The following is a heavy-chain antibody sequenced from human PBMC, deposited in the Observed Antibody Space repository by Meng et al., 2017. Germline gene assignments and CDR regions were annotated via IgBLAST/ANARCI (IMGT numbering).Heavy chain of an antibody. CDR1: HYTFTSHY. CDR3: ARTNCSGGSCYSFHFDY. D-gene: IGHD2-15*01. V-gene: IGHV1-46*01. J-gene: IGHJ4*02. CDR2: INPSGGST. Sequence: QVQLVSSEARVKSQRPSWKVSCKATHYTFTSHYIHWVRQAPGQGLEWMGIINPSGGSTSYAQKFQGRVTMTRDTSTSTVYMELSSLRSEDTAVYYCARTNCSGGSCYSFHFDYWGQGTLVTVSS.